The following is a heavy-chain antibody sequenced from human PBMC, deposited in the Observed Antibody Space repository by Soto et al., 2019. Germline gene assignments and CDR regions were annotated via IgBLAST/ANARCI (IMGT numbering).Heavy chain of an antibody. Sequence: VGPMRLSCAASGFTISSYGMHWESKAPGKGLEWVAVIWYDGSNKYYADSVKGRFTISRDNSKNTLYLQMNSLRAEDTAVYYCARDDCSGGSCYPGQFDYWGQGTLVTVSS. CDR2: IWYDGSNK. D-gene: IGHD2-15*01. CDR3: ARDDCSGGSCYPGQFDY. V-gene: IGHV3-33*01. J-gene: IGHJ4*02. CDR1: GFTISSYG.